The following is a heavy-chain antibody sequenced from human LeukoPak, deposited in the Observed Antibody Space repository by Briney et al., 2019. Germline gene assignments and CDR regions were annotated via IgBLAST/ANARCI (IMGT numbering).Heavy chain of an antibody. Sequence: GGSLRLSCAASGLAFSDYWMSWVRQAPGKGLEWVANIKQDGSVKYYVDSLKGRFTISRDNAKNSVYLQMNSLRTEDTAVYYCARIGYSSSSTDYWGQGTLVTVSS. CDR3: ARIGYSSSSTDY. CDR2: IKQDGSVK. J-gene: IGHJ4*02. V-gene: IGHV3-7*01. D-gene: IGHD6-13*01. CDR1: GLAFSDYW.